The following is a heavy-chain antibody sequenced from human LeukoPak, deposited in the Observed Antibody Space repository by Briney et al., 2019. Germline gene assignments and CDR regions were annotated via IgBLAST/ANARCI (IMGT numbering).Heavy chain of an antibody. CDR2: IYSDGST. CDR1: GFAVSTNY. Sequence: GGSLRLSXAASGFAVSTNYLSWVRQAPGKGLEWVSVIYSDGSTYYTDSVKGQFTISRDNSKNTLYLQMNSLRPEDTAVYYCARDQRSESYYPWGWFDPWGQGTLVTVSS. CDR3: ARDQRSESYYPWGWFDP. J-gene: IGHJ5*02. D-gene: IGHD1-26*01. V-gene: IGHV3-66*02.